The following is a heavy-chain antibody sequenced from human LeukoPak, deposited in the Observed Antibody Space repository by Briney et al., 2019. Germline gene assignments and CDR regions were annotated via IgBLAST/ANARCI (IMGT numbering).Heavy chain of an antibody. CDR3: ARAAIAVAGTGDY. V-gene: IGHV3-21*01. CDR2: ISSSSYI. Sequence: GGSLRLSCAASGFTFSSYSMNWVRQAPGKGLEWVSSISSSSYIYYADSVKGRFTISRDNAKNSLYLQMNSLRAEDTAVYYCARAAIAVAGTGDYWGQGTLVTVSS. J-gene: IGHJ4*02. D-gene: IGHD6-19*01. CDR1: GFTFSSYS.